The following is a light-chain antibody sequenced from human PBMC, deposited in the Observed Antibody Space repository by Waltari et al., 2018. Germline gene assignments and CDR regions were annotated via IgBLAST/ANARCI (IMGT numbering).Light chain of an antibody. J-gene: IGKJ4*01. CDR1: QSVSNY. V-gene: IGKV3-11*01. CDR2: DTS. CDR3: QQRAKWPLT. Sequence: EIVLTQSPAKLSLSPGERATLSCRASQSVSNYLAWYQQKPGQAPTLLIYDTSNRATDIPARFSGSGSGTDSTLTITSLEPGDSAIYYCQQRAKWPLTFGGGTRVETK.